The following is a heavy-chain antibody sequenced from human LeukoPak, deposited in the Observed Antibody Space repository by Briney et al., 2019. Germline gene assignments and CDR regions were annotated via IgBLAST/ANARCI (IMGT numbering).Heavy chain of an antibody. CDR2: ISWDGGST. CDR1: GFTFDHYT. V-gene: IGHV3-43*01. CDR3: AKLVSPAVAEGRFDY. D-gene: IGHD6-19*01. J-gene: IGHJ4*02. Sequence: PGGSLRLSCAASGFTFDHYTMHWVRQAPGKGLEWVSLISWDGGSTYYADSVKGRFTISRDNSKNTLYLQMNSLRAEDTAVYYCAKLVSPAVAEGRFDYWGQGTLVTVSS.